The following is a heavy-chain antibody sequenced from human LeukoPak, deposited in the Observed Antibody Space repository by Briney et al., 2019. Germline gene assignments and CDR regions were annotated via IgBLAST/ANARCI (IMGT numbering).Heavy chain of an antibody. J-gene: IGHJ4*02. V-gene: IGHV1-18*01. Sequence: GASVKVSCKASGYTFSNYGISWVRQAPGQGLEWMGWISAYNGNINYAQKFQGRVTMTRDTSTSTVYMELSSLRSEDTAVYYCARDHRDGYNCFDYWGQGTLVTVSS. CDR1: GYTFSNYG. CDR3: ARDHRDGYNCFDY. D-gene: IGHD5-24*01. CDR2: ISAYNGNI.